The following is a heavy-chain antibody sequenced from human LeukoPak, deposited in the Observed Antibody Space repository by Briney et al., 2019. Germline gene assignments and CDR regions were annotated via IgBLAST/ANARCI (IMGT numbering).Heavy chain of an antibody. CDR3: ARYSGSYHSFDY. CDR2: IYTSGSA. J-gene: IGHJ4*02. D-gene: IGHD1-26*01. V-gene: IGHV4-4*07. Sequence: SETLSLTCTVSGGSISSYYWSWIRQSAGKGLEWVGRIYTSGSANYNPSLNSRVTMSVDTSKNQFSLKLSSVTAADTAVYYCARYSGSYHSFDYWGQGTLVTVSA. CDR1: GGSISSYY.